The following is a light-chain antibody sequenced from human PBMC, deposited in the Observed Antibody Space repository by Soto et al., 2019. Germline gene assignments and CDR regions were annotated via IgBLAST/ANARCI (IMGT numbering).Light chain of an antibody. J-gene: IGKJ2*01. V-gene: IGKV3-15*01. CDR3: QQYNNWPPGYT. CDR1: QSISSN. CDR2: GAS. Sequence: EIVMTQFPATLPMSPGERATLSCRASQSISSNLAWYQQKAGQAPRLLIYGASTRATGIPARFSGSGSGTRFTLTISSLQSEDSAVYYCQQYNNWPPGYTFGQGSKLEIE.